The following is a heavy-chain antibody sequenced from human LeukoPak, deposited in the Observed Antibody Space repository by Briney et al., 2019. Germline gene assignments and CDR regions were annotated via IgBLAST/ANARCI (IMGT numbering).Heavy chain of an antibody. CDR3: VRASGYDEIDY. CDR2: INHSGST. Sequence: SETLSLTCAVYGGSFSGYYWSWIRQPPGKGLEWIGEINHSGSTNYNPSPKSRVTISVDTSKNQFSLKLSSVTAADTAVYYCVRASGYDEIDYWGQGTLVTVSS. J-gene: IGHJ4*02. D-gene: IGHD5-12*01. V-gene: IGHV4-34*01. CDR1: GGSFSGYY.